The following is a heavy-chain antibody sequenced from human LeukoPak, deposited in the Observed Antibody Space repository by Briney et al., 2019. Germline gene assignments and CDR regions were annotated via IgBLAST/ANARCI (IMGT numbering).Heavy chain of an antibody. CDR1: GFTFSSHG. Sequence: GGSLRLSCAASGFTFSSHGMHWVRQAPGKGLEWVAVISYDGSNKYYADSVKGRFTISRDNSKNTLYLQMNSLRAEDTAVYYCAKDRSGSYPALGDAFDIWGQGTMVTVSS. V-gene: IGHV3-30*18. D-gene: IGHD1-26*01. CDR3: AKDRSGSYPALGDAFDI. CDR2: ISYDGSNK. J-gene: IGHJ3*02.